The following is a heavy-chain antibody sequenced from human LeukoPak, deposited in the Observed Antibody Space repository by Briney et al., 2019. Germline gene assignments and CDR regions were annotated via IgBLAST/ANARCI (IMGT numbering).Heavy chain of an antibody. CDR1: SGSISSSNW. CDR3: ARGRKTMIVRGRAREFDY. V-gene: IGHV4-4*02. CDR2: INHSGST. J-gene: IGHJ4*02. D-gene: IGHD3-22*01. Sequence: SGTLSLTCAVSSGSISSSNWWSWVRQPPGKGLEWIGEINHSGSTNYNPSLKSRVTISVDTSKNQFSLKLSSVTAADTAVYYCARGRKTMIVRGRAREFDYWGQGTLVTVSS.